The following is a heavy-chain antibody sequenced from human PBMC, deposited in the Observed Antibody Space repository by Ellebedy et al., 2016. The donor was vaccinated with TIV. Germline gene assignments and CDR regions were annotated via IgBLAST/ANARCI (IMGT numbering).Heavy chain of an antibody. V-gene: IGHV3-23*01. CDR1: GFTFSSYA. CDR2: ISGSGGST. D-gene: IGHD1-26*01. CDR3: AKDRAGIVGATNV. J-gene: IGHJ4*02. Sequence: GESLKISCAASGFTFSSYAMSWVRQAPGKGLEWVSAISGSGGSTYYADSVKGRFTISRDNSKNTLYLQMNSLRAKDTAVYYCAKDRAGIVGATNVWGQGTLVTVSS.